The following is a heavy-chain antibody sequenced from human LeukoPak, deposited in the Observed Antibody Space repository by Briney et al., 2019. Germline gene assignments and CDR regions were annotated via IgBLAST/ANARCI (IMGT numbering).Heavy chain of an antibody. CDR3: ARDRSSGYSYGGPFDY. V-gene: IGHV1-69*04. Sequence: ASVKVSCKASGGTFISYAISWVRQAPGQGLEWMGRIIPILGIANYAQKFQGRVTITADKSTSTAYMELSSLRSEDTAVYYCARDRSSGYSYGGPFDYWGQGTLVTVSS. CDR2: IIPILGIA. D-gene: IGHD5-18*01. J-gene: IGHJ4*02. CDR1: GGTFISYA.